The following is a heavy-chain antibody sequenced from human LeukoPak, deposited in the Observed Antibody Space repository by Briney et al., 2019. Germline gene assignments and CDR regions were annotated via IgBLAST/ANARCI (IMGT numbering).Heavy chain of an antibody. D-gene: IGHD2-2*01. Sequence: SETLSLTCTVSGGPVSSGSYYWSWIRQPPGKGLEWIGYIYYSGSTNYNPSLKSRVTISVDTSKNQFSLKLSSVTAADTAVYYCARALGYCGSTKCNYGLDVWGQGTTVTVSS. J-gene: IGHJ6*02. CDR3: ARALGYCGSTKCNYGLDV. CDR1: GGPVSSGSYY. CDR2: IYYSGST. V-gene: IGHV4-61*01.